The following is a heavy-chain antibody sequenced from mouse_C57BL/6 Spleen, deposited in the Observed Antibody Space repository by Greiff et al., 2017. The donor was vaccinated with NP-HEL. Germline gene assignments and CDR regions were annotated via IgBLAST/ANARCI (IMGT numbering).Heavy chain of an antibody. J-gene: IGHJ2*01. CDR3: ARSTVVAFDY. CDR1: GYTFTDYY. CDR2: IYPGSGNT. V-gene: IGHV1-76*01. Sequence: VKLVESGAELVRPGASVKLSCKASGYTFTDYYINWVKQRPGQGLEWIARIYPGSGNTYYNEKFKGKATLTAEKSSSTAYMQLSSLTSEDSAVYFCARSTVVAFDYWGQGTTLTVSS. D-gene: IGHD1-1*01.